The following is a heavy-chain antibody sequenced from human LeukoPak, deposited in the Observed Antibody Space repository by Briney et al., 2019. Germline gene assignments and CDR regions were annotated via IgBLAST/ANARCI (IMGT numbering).Heavy chain of an antibody. Sequence: SETLSLTCTISRGSINTYYWSWIRQPPGKGLEWIGEINHSGSTNYNPSLKSRVTISVDTSRNQFSLKLSSVTAADTAVYYCARGPLYYDFWSGLGHNWFDPWGQGTLVTVSS. D-gene: IGHD3-3*01. J-gene: IGHJ5*02. V-gene: IGHV4-34*01. CDR3: ARGPLYYDFWSGLGHNWFDP. CDR2: INHSGST. CDR1: RGSINTYY.